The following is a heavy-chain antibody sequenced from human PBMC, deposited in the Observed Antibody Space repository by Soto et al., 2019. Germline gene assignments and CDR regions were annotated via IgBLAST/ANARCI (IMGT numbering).Heavy chain of an antibody. CDR2: IDSSGTGT. Sequence: GGSLRLSCAASGFAFRNYAMSWVRQAPGRGLEWISTIDSSGTGTNYADSVQGRFTISRDNSKNTLYLQMNSLRVEDAAVYYCADGGGYAYYWGPGTRVTVSS. CDR1: GFAFRNYA. D-gene: IGHD5-12*01. J-gene: IGHJ4*02. V-gene: IGHV3-23*05. CDR3: ADGGGYAYY.